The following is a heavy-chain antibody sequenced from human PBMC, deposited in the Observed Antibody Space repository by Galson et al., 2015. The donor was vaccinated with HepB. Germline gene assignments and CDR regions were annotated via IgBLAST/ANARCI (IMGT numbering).Heavy chain of an antibody. Sequence: SVKVSCKASGYTFTSYAMHWVRQAPGQRLEWMGWINAGNGNTKYSQKFQGRVTITRDTSASTAYMELSSLRSEDTAVYYCARDVTMVRGVPGYWGQGTLVTASS. CDR2: INAGNGNT. V-gene: IGHV1-3*01. CDR1: GYTFTSYA. CDR3: ARDVTMVRGVPGY. J-gene: IGHJ4*02. D-gene: IGHD3-10*01.